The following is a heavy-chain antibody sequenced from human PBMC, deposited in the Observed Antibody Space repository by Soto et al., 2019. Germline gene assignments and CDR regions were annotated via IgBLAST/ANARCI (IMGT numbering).Heavy chain of an antibody. Sequence: SVKVSCKASGGTFSSYTISWVRQAPGQGLEWMGRIIPILGIANYAQKFQGRVTITADKSTSTAYMELSSLRSEDTAVYYCAKVYCSGGSCYSAAAANWFDPWGQGTLVTVSS. CDR1: GGTFSSYT. CDR3: AKVYCSGGSCYSAAAANWFDP. D-gene: IGHD2-15*01. J-gene: IGHJ5*02. CDR2: IIPILGIA. V-gene: IGHV1-69*02.